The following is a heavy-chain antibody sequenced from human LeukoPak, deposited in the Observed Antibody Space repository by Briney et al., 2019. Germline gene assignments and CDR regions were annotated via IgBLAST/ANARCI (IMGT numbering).Heavy chain of an antibody. V-gene: IGHV3-48*03. Sequence: PGGSLRLSCAASGFTFSSNEMNWVRQAPGKGLEWVSYISSSGSTIYYADSVKGRFTISRDNAKNSLYLQMNSLRAEDTAVYYCARDRGSGWYYYWGQGTLVTVSS. CDR2: ISSSGSTI. CDR1: GFTFSSNE. CDR3: ARDRGSGWYYY. D-gene: IGHD6-19*01. J-gene: IGHJ4*02.